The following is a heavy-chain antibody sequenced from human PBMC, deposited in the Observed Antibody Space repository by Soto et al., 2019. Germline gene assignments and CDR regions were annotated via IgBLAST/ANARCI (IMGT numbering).Heavy chain of an antibody. CDR1: GGTLSSYT. CDR3: ARGVWVTDGGMNYYYYYMDV. J-gene: IGHJ6*03. CDR2: IIPVLNIT. Sequence: QVQLVQSGAEVQKPGSSLRVSCEASGGTLSSYTFNWVRQAPGQGLEWMGRIIPVLNITNYAQNIKGRVTITADKSTITVYMELSSLRYDDSAIYYCARGVWVTDGGMNYYYYYMDVWGKGSTVTVSS. D-gene: IGHD2-21*02. V-gene: IGHV1-69*02.